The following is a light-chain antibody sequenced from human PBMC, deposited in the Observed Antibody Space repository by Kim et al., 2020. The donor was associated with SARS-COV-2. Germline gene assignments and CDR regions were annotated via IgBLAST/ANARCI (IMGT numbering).Light chain of an antibody. V-gene: IGKV1D-13*01. CDR2: DAS. Sequence: AIQLTQSPSSLSASVGDRVTITCRASQGISSGLVWYQQKPGKAPKVVIYDASNLASGVPSRFSGSGSGTDFTLTISSLQPEDFAIYYCQQFNKYPLTFGGGTKLEI. J-gene: IGKJ4*01. CDR1: QGISSG. CDR3: QQFNKYPLT.